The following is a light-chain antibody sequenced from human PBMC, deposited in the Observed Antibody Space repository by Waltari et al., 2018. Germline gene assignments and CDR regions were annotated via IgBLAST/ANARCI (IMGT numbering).Light chain of an antibody. Sequence: AIQLTQSPSSLSASIGDRITITCRASQGIRSALACYQQRAGNAPNLLIYDAYRLESGVPSRFSGSGSGTDFTLTISGLQPEDFATYYCQQFNSYSFYTFGQGTKLEI. V-gene: IGKV1-13*02. CDR1: QGIRSA. CDR3: QQFNSYSFYT. CDR2: DAY. J-gene: IGKJ2*01.